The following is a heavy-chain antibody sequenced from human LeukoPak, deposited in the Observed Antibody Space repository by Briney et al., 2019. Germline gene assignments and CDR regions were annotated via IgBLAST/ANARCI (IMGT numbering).Heavy chain of an antibody. V-gene: IGHV4-59*11. CDR3: ARSNAAIREWLVLGYYFDY. CDR1: GGSISDHY. J-gene: IGHJ4*02. D-gene: IGHD6-19*01. CDR2: IYNRATP. Sequence: PSETLSLTCNVSGGSISDHYYSWIRQPPGKGLEWIGYIYNRATPNYEPSLRNRVTISVDRSTNQFFLQLRSVSAADTAVYFCARSNAAIREWLVLGYYFDYWGQGTLVTVSS.